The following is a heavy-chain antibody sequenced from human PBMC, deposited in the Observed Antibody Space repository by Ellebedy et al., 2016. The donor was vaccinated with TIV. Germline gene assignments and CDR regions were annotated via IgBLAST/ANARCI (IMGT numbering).Heavy chain of an antibody. Sequence: MPSETLSLTCAVYGGSFSGYYWSWIRQPPGKGLEWIGAINHSGSTDYNPSLKSRVTISIDTSKNQLSLKLSSLTAADTAVYYCARVRFMEVRDYDSSGYFLDYWGQGTLVTVSS. CDR3: ARVRFMEVRDYDSSGYFLDY. D-gene: IGHD3-22*01. J-gene: IGHJ4*02. V-gene: IGHV4-34*01. CDR2: INHSGST. CDR1: GGSFSGYY.